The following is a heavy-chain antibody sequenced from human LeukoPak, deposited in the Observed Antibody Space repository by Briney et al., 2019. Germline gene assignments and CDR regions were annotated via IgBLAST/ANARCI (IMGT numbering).Heavy chain of an antibody. CDR2: IRSNGDTV. CDR3: ARGFHSFDI. J-gene: IGHJ3*02. Sequence: PGGSLRLSCVASGFIFSTDPMNWVRQAPGKGLEWVSNIRSNGDTVAYADSVKGRFTTSRDNAKNSLHLQMNSLITEDTAVYFCARGFHSFDIWGQGTMVTVSS. V-gene: IGHV3-48*01. CDR1: GFIFSTDP.